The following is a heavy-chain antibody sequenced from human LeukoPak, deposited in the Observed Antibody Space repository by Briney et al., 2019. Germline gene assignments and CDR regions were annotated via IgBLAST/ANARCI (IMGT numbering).Heavy chain of an antibody. J-gene: IGHJ4*02. Sequence: GGSLRLSCVGSGFTFSNYGMHWVRQAPDKGLEWVAVVAHDGTVKYYADPVKGRFTISRDNSENTLYLQMNRLSAEDTAVYYCARDRDSSGYNYYFDYWGQGTLVTVSS. V-gene: IGHV3-30*03. CDR1: GFTFSNYG. CDR3: ARDRDSSGYNYYFDY. CDR2: VAHDGTVK. D-gene: IGHD3-22*01.